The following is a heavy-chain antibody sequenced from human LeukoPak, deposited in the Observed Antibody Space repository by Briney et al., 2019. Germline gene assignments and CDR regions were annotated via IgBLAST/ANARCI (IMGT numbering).Heavy chain of an antibody. Sequence: SETLSLTCTVSGGSISSYYWSWIRQPAGKGLEWIGRIYTSGSTNYDPSLKSRVTMSVDTSKNQFSLKPSSVTAADTAVYYCARVLKPGNWFDPWGQGTLVTVAS. V-gene: IGHV4-4*07. CDR3: ARVLKPGNWFDP. J-gene: IGHJ5*02. CDR1: GGSISSYY. CDR2: IYTSGST. D-gene: IGHD2-8*02.